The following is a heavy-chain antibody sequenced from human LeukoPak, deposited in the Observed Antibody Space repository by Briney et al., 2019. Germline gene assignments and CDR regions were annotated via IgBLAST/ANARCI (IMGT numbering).Heavy chain of an antibody. V-gene: IGHV4-59*11. D-gene: IGHD6-19*01. J-gene: IGHJ5*02. Sequence: SETLSLTCTVSGGSISSHYWSWIRQAPRKGLEWIGYNYYSGSTNYNPSLKSRLTISVDPSKNQLSLKLSSVTAADTAMYYCARLIGDIAVSGTSWFDPWGQGTLVTVSS. CDR2: NYYSGST. CDR3: ARLIGDIAVSGTSWFDP. CDR1: GGSISSHY.